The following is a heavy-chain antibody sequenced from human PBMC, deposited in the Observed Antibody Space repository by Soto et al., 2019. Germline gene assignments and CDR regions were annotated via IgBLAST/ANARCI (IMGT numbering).Heavy chain of an antibody. Sequence: QITLNESGPTVVRPTETLTLTCSFSGFSLTTSGVGVGWIRQSPGKAPEWLALIYWDDDKRYSASLKSRLTITNETSKKQVVLTVSDLDPTDTATYYCAHRVLRTVFGLVTTTAIYFDFWGQGTPVAVSS. CDR1: GFSLTTSGVG. CDR2: IYWDDDK. D-gene: IGHD3-3*01. J-gene: IGHJ4*02. CDR3: AHRVLRTVFGLVTTTAIYFDF. V-gene: IGHV2-5*02.